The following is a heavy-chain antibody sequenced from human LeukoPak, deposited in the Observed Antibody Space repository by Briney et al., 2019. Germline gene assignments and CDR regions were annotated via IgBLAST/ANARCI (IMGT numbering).Heavy chain of an antibody. J-gene: IGHJ1*01. CDR3: ARAPEWELQYFQH. V-gene: IGHV3-53*01. D-gene: IGHD1-26*01. CDR1: GFTVSSND. Sequence: GGSLRLSCAASGFTVSSNDMSWVRQAPGKRLEWVSVIYSGGSTYYADSVKGRFTISRDNSKNTLYLQMNSLRAEDTAVYYCARAPEWELQYFQHWGQGTLVTVSS. CDR2: IYSGGST.